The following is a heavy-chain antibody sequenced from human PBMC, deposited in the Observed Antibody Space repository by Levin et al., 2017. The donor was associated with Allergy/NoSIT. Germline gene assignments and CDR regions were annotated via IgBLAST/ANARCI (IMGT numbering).Heavy chain of an antibody. D-gene: IGHD2-15*01. CDR1: GFTFSPYY. CDR2: IHSDTSIT. CDR3: VRGGCSVTSCLDN. J-gene: IGHJ4*02. V-gene: IGHV3-74*01. Sequence: GGSLRLSCAASGFTFSPYYMHWVRQAPGKGLAWVSNIHSDTSITNYADSVKGRFTISRDNAKNTLYLQMNSLRVEDTAVYYCVRGGCSVTSCLDNWGQGTLVTVSS.